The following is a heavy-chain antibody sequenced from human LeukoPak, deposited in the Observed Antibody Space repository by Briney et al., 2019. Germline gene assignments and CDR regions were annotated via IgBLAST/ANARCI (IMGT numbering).Heavy chain of an antibody. CDR1: GFTFSSYA. D-gene: IGHD3-9*01. CDR3: AKASLRYFDWLFDY. J-gene: IGHJ4*02. Sequence: GGSLRLSCAASGFTFSSYAMSWVRQAPGEGLEWVSAISGSGGSTYYADSVKGRFTISRDNSKNTLYLQMNSLRAEDTAVYYCAKASLRYFDWLFDYWGQGTLVTVSS. CDR2: ISGSGGST. V-gene: IGHV3-23*01.